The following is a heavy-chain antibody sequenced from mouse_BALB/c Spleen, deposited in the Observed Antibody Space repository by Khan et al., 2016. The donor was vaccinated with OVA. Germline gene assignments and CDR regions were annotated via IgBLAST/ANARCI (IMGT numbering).Heavy chain of an antibody. D-gene: IGHD4-1*01. CDR3: ARGNWQSYYFDY. CDR2: INPYNGGT. V-gene: IGHV1S136*01. Sequence: VQLKQSGPELVKPGASVKMSCKASGYTFTNYVLHWVKQKPGQGLEWIGYINPYNGGTKYNEKFKGKATLASDKSSITAYMELSSLTSEDSTVYYCARGNWQSYYFDYWGQGPTLTLSS. CDR1: GYTFTNYV. J-gene: IGHJ2*01.